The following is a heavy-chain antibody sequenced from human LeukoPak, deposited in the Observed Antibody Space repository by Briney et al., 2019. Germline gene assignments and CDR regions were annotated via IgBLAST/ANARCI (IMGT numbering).Heavy chain of an antibody. Sequence: GGSLRLSCAASGFTFSSYAMSWVRQAPGKGLEWVSAISGSGGSTYYADSVKGRFTISKDNSKNTLYLQMNSLRAEDTAVYYCAKSQGNYYYDRSGYYGPYPPIDYWGQGTLVTVSS. CDR1: GFTFSSYA. D-gene: IGHD3-22*01. CDR2: ISGSGGST. V-gene: IGHV3-23*01. J-gene: IGHJ4*02. CDR3: AKSQGNYYYDRSGYYGPYPPIDY.